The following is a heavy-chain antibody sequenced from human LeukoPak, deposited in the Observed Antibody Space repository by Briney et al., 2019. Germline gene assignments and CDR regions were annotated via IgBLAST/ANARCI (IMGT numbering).Heavy chain of an antibody. V-gene: IGHV4-39*07. D-gene: IGHD5-24*01. CDR2: IYYSGST. J-gene: IGHJ4*02. CDR3: ARLGGDGYNRDFDY. Sequence: SETLSLTCTVSGGSISSSSYYWGWIRQPPGKGLEWIGSIYYSGSTYYNPSLKSRVTISVDTSKNQFSLKLSSVTAADTAVYYCARLGGDGYNRDFDYWGQGTLVTVSS. CDR1: GGSISSSSYY.